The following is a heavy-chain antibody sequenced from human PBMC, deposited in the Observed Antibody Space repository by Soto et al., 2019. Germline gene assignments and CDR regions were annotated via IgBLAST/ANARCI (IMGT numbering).Heavy chain of an antibody. D-gene: IGHD4-4*01. J-gene: IGHJ6*03. CDR3: ASPHSNAAYYYYMAL. Sequence: QVQLVESGGGVVQPGRSLRLSCAASGFTFSSYGMHWVRQAPGKGLEWVAVIWYDGSNKYYADSVKGRFTISRDNSKNPRYIQIKSLRAEDTAVYYWASPHSNAAYYYYMALWGKGTTVTFS. CDR1: GFTFSSYG. CDR2: IWYDGSNK. V-gene: IGHV3-33*01.